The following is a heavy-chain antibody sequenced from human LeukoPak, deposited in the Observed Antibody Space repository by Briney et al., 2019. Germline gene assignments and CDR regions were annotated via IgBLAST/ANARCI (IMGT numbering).Heavy chain of an antibody. CDR2: IRSTANGYAT. CDR1: VFTFSGSA. CDR3: TGNYYGSGSYADFDY. Sequence: GGSLRLSCAASVFTFSGSALHWVRQASGKGLEGVGRIRSTANGYATAYAASVKGRFTISRDDSKNTAYLQMDSLKTEDTAVYYCTGNYYGSGSYADFDYWGQGTLVTVSS. D-gene: IGHD3-10*01. V-gene: IGHV3-73*01. J-gene: IGHJ4*02.